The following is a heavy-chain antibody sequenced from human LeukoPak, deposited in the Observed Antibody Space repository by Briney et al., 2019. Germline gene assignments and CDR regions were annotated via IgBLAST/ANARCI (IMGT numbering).Heavy chain of an antibody. V-gene: IGHV3-7*01. CDR3: ARGSYYYGSGSYLPVDY. CDR2: IKQDGSEK. CDR1: GFTFSSYW. Sequence: GGSLRLPCAASGFTFSSYWMSWVRQAPGKGLEWVANIKQDGSEKYYVDSVKGRFTISRDNAKNSLYLQMNSLRAEDTAVYYRARGSYYYGSGSYLPVDYWGQGTLVTVSS. D-gene: IGHD3-10*01. J-gene: IGHJ4*02.